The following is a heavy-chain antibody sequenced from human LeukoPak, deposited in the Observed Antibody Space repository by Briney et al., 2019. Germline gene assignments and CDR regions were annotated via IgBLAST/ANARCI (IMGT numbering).Heavy chain of an antibody. J-gene: IGHJ6*02. Sequence: ASVKVSCKASGYTFTGYYMHWVRQAPGQGLEWMGWINPNSGGTNYAQKFQGRVTMTRDTSISTAYMELSRLRSDDTAVYYCARDLYSSSQYYYYGMDVWGQGTMVTVSS. V-gene: IGHV1-2*02. CDR2: INPNSGGT. CDR3: ARDLYSSSQYYYYGMDV. D-gene: IGHD6-13*01. CDR1: GYTFTGYY.